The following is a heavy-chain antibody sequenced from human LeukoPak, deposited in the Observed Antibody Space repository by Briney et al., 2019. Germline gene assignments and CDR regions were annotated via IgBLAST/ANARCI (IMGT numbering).Heavy chain of an antibody. Sequence: GGSLRLSCAASGFTFSSYVMTWVRQAPGKGLEWVSGISGSGGSTYYADSVKGRFTISRDNSKNTLYPQMNSLRAEDTAVYYCAKELHDFIDYYVDVWGKGTTVTVSS. J-gene: IGHJ6*03. D-gene: IGHD3-3*01. CDR3: AKELHDFIDYYVDV. CDR1: GFTFSSYV. CDR2: ISGSGGST. V-gene: IGHV3-23*01.